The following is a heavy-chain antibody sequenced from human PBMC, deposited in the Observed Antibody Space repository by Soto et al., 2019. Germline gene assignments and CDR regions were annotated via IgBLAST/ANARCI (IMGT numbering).Heavy chain of an antibody. V-gene: IGHV3-23*01. Sequence: GGSLRLSCAASGFTFSSYAMSWVRQAPGKGLEWVSAISGSGGSTYYADSVKGRFTISRDNSKNTLYLQMNSLRAEDTAVYYCAKDSPFNTAMAQIFDYWGQGTLVTVSS. CDR3: AKDSPFNTAMAQIFDY. D-gene: IGHD5-18*01. CDR2: ISGSGGST. CDR1: GFTFSSYA. J-gene: IGHJ4*02.